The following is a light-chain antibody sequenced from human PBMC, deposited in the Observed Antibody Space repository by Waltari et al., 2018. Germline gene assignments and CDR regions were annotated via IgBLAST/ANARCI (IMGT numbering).Light chain of an antibody. V-gene: IGKV2-28*01. CDR2: LGS. CDR3: MQTLQTPKT. J-gene: IGKJ1*01. Sequence: EIVMTQSPLSLPVTPGEPASISCRSSQSLLYSNGNNYLAWYLQKPRQSPQLLIYLGSNRTSGVPDRISGSGAGTDFTLKISRVEAEDVGIYYCMQTLQTPKTFGQGTKVEIK. CDR1: QSLLYSNGNNY.